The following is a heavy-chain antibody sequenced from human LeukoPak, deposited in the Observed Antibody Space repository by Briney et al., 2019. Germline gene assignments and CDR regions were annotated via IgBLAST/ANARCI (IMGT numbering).Heavy chain of an antibody. CDR3: AKGRGPAELDY. Sequence: GGSLRLSCAASGFTFSSYGMHWVRQAPGKGLEWVAVISYDGRNKYYADSVKGRFTISRDNSKNTLYLQMNSLRAGDTAVYYCAKGRGPAELDYWGQGTLVTVSS. V-gene: IGHV3-30*18. CDR1: GFTFSSYG. CDR2: ISYDGRNK. J-gene: IGHJ4*02. D-gene: IGHD3-10*01.